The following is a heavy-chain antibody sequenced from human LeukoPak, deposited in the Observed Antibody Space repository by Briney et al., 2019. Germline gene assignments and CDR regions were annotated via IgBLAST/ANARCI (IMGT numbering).Heavy chain of an antibody. CDR2: MKPNSGNT. D-gene: IGHD3-10*01. Sequence: GASVKVSCKASGYTFTSYDINWVRQAPGQGREWMGWMKPNSGNTGYAQKFQGRVTMTRNTSISTAYMELSSLRSEDTAVYYCARAATMVQGVIITTLRYYYMDVWGKGTTVTVSS. CDR1: GYTFTSYD. J-gene: IGHJ6*03. CDR3: ARAATMVQGVIITTLRYYYMDV. V-gene: IGHV1-8*01.